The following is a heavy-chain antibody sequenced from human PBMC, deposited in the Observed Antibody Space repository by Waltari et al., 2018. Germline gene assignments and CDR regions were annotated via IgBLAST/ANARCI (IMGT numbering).Heavy chain of an antibody. CDR2: MNPNSGNT. CDR3: ASGNYYDSSGYRLIFDY. J-gene: IGHJ4*02. V-gene: IGHV1-8*01. D-gene: IGHD3-22*01. Sequence: QVQLVQSGAEVKKPGASVKVSCKASGYTFTSYDINWVRQATGQGLEWMGLMNPNSGNTGYAQKFQGRVTMTRNTSISTAYMELSSLRSEDTAVYYCASGNYYDSSGYRLIFDYWGQGTLVTVSS. CDR1: GYTFTSYD.